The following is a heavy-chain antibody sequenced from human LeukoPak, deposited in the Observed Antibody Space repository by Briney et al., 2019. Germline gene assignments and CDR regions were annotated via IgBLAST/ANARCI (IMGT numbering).Heavy chain of an antibody. CDR3: ASQVVTSSFDY. CDR1: GFTFSSYS. V-gene: IGHV3-48*04. Sequence: PGGSLRLSCAASGFTFSSYSMNWVRQAPGKGLEWVSYISSSSSTIYYADSVKGRFTISRDNAKNSLYLQMNSLRAEDTAVYYCASQVVTSSFDYWGQGTLVTVSS. CDR2: ISSSSSTI. D-gene: IGHD2-21*02. J-gene: IGHJ4*02.